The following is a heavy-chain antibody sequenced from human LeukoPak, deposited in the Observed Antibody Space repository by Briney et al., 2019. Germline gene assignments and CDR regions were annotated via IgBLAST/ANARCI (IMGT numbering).Heavy chain of an antibody. Sequence: ASVKVSCKASGYSFTSHYMYWVRQAPGEGLEWMGIINPSGGSTSYPQKFQGRVTMTRDTSTSTVYMELSSLRSDDTAVYYCAKINRRDGYNSFDYWGQGTLVTVSS. V-gene: IGHV1-46*03. CDR1: GYSFTSHY. J-gene: IGHJ4*02. D-gene: IGHD5-24*01. CDR2: INPSGGST. CDR3: AKINRRDGYNSFDY.